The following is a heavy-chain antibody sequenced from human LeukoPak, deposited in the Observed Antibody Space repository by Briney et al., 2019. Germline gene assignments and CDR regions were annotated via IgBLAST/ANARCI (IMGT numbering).Heavy chain of an antibody. CDR3: AVDYGSGSYYIFDY. CDR2: ISAYNGNT. D-gene: IGHD3-10*01. J-gene: IGHJ4*02. Sequence: GASVKVSCKASGYTFTSYGISWVRQAPGQGLEWMGWISAYNGNTNYAQKLQGRVTMTTDTSTSTAYMELRSLRSDDTAVYYCAVDYGSGSYYIFDYWGQGTLVNVSS. CDR1: GYTFTSYG. V-gene: IGHV1-18*01.